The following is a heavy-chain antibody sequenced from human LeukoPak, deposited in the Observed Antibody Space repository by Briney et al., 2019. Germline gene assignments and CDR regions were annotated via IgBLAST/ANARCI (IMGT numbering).Heavy chain of an antibody. V-gene: IGHV4-34*01. CDR1: GGSFSGYY. D-gene: IGHD3-3*01. J-gene: IGHJ4*02. Sequence: SETLSLTCAVYGGSFSGYYWSWIRQPPGKGLEWIGEINHSGSTNYNPSLKSRVTISVDTPKNQFSLKLSSVTAADTAVYYCARGRLYYDFWSGYSHFDYWGQGTLVTVSS. CDR2: INHSGST. CDR3: ARGRLYYDFWSGYSHFDY.